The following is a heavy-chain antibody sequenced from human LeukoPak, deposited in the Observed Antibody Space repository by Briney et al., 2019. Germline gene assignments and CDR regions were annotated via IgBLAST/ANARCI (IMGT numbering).Heavy chain of an antibody. CDR1: GGSFSGYY. V-gene: IGHV4-34*01. CDR2: INHSGST. Sequence: SETLSLTCAVYGGSFSGYYWSWIRQPPGKGLEWIGEINHSGSTNYNPSLNSRVTISVDTSKNQFSPKLSSVTAADTAVYYCARPSRGYSSSWYPDYFDYWGQGTLVTVSS. CDR3: ARPSRGYSSSWYPDYFDY. D-gene: IGHD6-13*01. J-gene: IGHJ4*02.